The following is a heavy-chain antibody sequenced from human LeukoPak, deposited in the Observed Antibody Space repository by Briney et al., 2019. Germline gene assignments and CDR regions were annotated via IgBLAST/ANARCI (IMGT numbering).Heavy chain of an antibody. CDR2: ISSSGSTI. V-gene: IGHV3-48*03. J-gene: IGHJ6*04. CDR3: AELGITMIGGV. CDR1: GFTFSSYA. D-gene: IGHD3-10*02. Sequence: PGGSLRLSCAASGFTFSSYAMHWVRQAPGKGLEWVSYISSSGSTIYYADSVKGRFTISRDNAKNSLYLQMNSLRAKDTAVYYCAELGITMIGGVWGKGTTVTISS.